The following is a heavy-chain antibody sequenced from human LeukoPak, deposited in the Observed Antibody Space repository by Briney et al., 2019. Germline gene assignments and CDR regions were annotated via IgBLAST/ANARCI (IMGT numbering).Heavy chain of an antibody. V-gene: IGHV3-7*01. Sequence: GGSLRLSRAASGFTVSSNYMSWVRQTPGKGLEWVANIKEDGSEKYYVDSVKGRFTISRDNAKNSLYLQMNSLRVEDTAIYYCASNLASSFHIWGQGKMVIVSS. CDR1: GFTVSSNY. CDR3: ASNLASSFHI. D-gene: IGHD3-10*01. J-gene: IGHJ3*02. CDR2: IKEDGSEK.